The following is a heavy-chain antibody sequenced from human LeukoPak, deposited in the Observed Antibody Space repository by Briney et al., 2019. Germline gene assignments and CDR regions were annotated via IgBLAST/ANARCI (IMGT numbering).Heavy chain of an antibody. Sequence: SQTLSLTCTVSGGSITFGSYYWTWIPQPAGKGLDWIGRIYTSGRTFYNPSLRSRVTISMDTSMNQFSLRLNSVTAADTAVYYCARARVIPASFDDWGQGALVTVSS. CDR3: ARARVIPASFDD. CDR1: GGSITFGSYY. CDR2: IYTSGRT. D-gene: IGHD3-16*02. V-gene: IGHV4-61*02. J-gene: IGHJ4*02.